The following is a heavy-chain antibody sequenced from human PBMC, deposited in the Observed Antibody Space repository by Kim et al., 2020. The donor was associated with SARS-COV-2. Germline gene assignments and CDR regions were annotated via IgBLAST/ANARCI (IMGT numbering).Heavy chain of an antibody. V-gene: IGHV3-23*01. J-gene: IGHJ4*02. CDR2: ISGSGGST. D-gene: IGHD5-18*01. Sequence: GGSLRLSCAASGFTFSSYAMSWVRQAPGKGLEWVSAISGSGGSTYYADSVKGRFTISRDNSKNTLYLQMNSLRAEDTAVYYCAKSHSRGYSYGYGYWGQGTLVTVSS. CDR3: AKSHSRGYSYGYGY. CDR1: GFTFSSYA.